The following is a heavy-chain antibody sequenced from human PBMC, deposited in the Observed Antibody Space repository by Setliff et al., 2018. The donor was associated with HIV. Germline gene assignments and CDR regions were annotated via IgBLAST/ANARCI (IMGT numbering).Heavy chain of an antibody. J-gene: IGHJ4*02. CDR2: INHSGST. CDR1: GYSISSGSY. CDR3: ARGRFHRLHRPYSGSGSLGIQYFDY. D-gene: IGHD3-10*01. Sequence: SETLSLTCAVSGYSISSGSYWALIRQPPGKGLEWIGGINHSGSTNYNPSLKSRVTISVDTSKSQFSLRLNSVTATDTALYYCARGRFHRLHRPYSGSGSLGIQYFDYWGQGTLVTVSS. V-gene: IGHV4-38-2*01.